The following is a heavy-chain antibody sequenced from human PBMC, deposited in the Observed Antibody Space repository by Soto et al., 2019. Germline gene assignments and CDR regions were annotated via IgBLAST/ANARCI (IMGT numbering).Heavy chain of an antibody. J-gene: IGHJ4*02. CDR2: ISAYNGNT. V-gene: IGHV1-18*01. CDR1: GYTFTSYG. CDR3: ARDCSGGSGYSVPSL. Sequence: QVQLVQSGAEVKKPGASVKVSCHASGYTFTSYGISWVRQATGQGLEWMGWISAYNGNTNYAQKPQGRVTMTTDTSTSTAYMELRSVRSDDTSVYYCARDCSGGSGYSVPSLWGQGTLVAVSS. D-gene: IGHD2-15*01.